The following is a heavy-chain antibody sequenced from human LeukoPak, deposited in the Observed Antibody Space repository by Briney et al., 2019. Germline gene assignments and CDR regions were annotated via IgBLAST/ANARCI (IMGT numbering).Heavy chain of an antibody. CDR3: ARDGAFDY. D-gene: IGHD3-16*01. CDR1: GFTFTNYY. CDR2: INPSAGGT. J-gene: IGHJ4*02. Sequence: GASVKVSCKASGFTFTNYYMHWVRQAPGQGLEWMGIINPSAGGTSNAQKFQGRVTMTRDTSTRTVYMEVCSLRYEDTAVYYCARDGAFDYWGQGTLVTVSS. V-gene: IGHV1-46*01.